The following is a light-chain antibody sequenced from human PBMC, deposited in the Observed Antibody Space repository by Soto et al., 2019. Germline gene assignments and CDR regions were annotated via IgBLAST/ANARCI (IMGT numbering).Light chain of an antibody. Sequence: ETVMTQSPATLSVSPGERATLSCRASQSVNSHLAWYQQKPGQAPRLLIYDVSIRATDIPARFSGSGSGTEFTLTISSLQSEDFAVYYCQQYNNWPPWTFGQGTKVEIK. CDR1: QSVNSH. CDR2: DVS. V-gene: IGKV3-15*01. CDR3: QQYNNWPPWT. J-gene: IGKJ1*01.